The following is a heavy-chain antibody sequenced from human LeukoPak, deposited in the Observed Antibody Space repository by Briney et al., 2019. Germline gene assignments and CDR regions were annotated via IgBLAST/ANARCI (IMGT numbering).Heavy chain of an antibody. J-gene: IGHJ4*02. CDR3: ARSIRGYSSGWYYFDY. V-gene: IGHV4-39*07. Sequence: ESGPTLVKPSETLSLTCTVSGGSIRSSTDYWGWIRQPPGKELEWIGSIYYSGSTYYNPSLKSRVTISVDTSKNQFSVKLSSVTAADTAVYYCARSIRGYSSGWYYFDYWGQGTLITVSS. CDR1: GGSIRSSTDY. D-gene: IGHD6-19*01. CDR2: IYYSGST.